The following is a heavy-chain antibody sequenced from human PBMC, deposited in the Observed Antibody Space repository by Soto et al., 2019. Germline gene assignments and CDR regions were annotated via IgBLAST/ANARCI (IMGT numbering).Heavy chain of an antibody. CDR1: GGSISSSSYY. J-gene: IGHJ6*02. CDR2: IYYSGYT. D-gene: IGHD3-16*01. Sequence: QQQLQESGPGLVKPSETLSLTCTVSGGSISSSSYYWGWIRLPPGKGLEWIGSIYYSGYTYYNPSLKSRVTISVDTSKNQFSLKLRSVTAADTAVYYCARHNGPLYVGYYYDMDVWGQGTTVTVSS. CDR3: ARHNGPLYVGYYYDMDV. V-gene: IGHV4-39*01.